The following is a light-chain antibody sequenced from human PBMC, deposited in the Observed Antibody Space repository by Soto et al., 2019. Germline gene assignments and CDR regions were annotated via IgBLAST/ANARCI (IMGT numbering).Light chain of an antibody. CDR2: GAS. J-gene: IGKJ5*01. V-gene: IGKV3-15*01. Sequence: EIVMTQSPATLSVTPGERATLSCRASQSISTNLAWYHQKPGQAPRLLIYGASTRATGIPARFSGSGSGTEFTLTISSLQSEDFAVYYCQQYYDWPITVGQGTRLEIK. CDR1: QSISTN. CDR3: QQYYDWPIT.